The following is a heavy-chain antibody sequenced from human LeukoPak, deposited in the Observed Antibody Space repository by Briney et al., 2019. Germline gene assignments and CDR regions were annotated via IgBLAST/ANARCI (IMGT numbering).Heavy chain of an antibody. J-gene: IGHJ4*02. Sequence: ASLKVSCKASGYSFNTCGISWVRQAPGQGLAWMGWISPDNDNTDYAEKFQGRVTMTTDTSTRTAYLELRSLRSDDTAVYYCTRVPGYSSTWHSDCWGRGTLVTVSS. CDR3: TRVPGYSSTWHSDC. D-gene: IGHD6-13*01. CDR2: ISPDNDNT. CDR1: GYSFNTCG. V-gene: IGHV1-18*01.